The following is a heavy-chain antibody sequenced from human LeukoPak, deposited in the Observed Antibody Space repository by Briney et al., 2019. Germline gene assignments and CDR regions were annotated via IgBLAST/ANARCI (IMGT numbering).Heavy chain of an antibody. D-gene: IGHD2-2*01. J-gene: IGHJ6*03. CDR3: ARGLRGVVVPAAIHTYYYYYMDV. CDR2: INHSGST. V-gene: IGHV4-39*07. CDR1: GGSISSNSYY. Sequence: SETLSLTCTVSGGSISSNSYYWSWIRQPPGKGLEWIGEINHSGSTNYNPSLKSRVTISVDTSKNQFSLKLSSVTAADTAVYYCARGLRGVVVPAAIHTYYYYYMDVWGKGTTVTVSS.